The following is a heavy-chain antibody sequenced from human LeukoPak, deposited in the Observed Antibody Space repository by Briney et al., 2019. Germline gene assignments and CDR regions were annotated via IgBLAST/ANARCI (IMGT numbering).Heavy chain of an antibody. Sequence: SQTLSLTCAISGDSVTSNRVTWNWIRQSPSRGLEWLGRTYYRSKWSNDYEVSVKSRININTDTSKNQFSLQLNSVTPEDTAVYYCARVGTLGVFDYWGQGTLVTVSS. V-gene: IGHV6-1*01. CDR2: TYYRSKWSN. D-gene: IGHD7-27*01. CDR1: GDSVTSNRVT. CDR3: ARVGTLGVFDY. J-gene: IGHJ4*02.